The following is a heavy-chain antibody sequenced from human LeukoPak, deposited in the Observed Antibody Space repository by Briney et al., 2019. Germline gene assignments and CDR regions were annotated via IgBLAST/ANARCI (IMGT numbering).Heavy chain of an antibody. CDR3: AEPEGGYYDIRPD. D-gene: IGHD3-22*01. J-gene: IGHJ4*02. CDR1: GFTFSSYA. V-gene: IGHV3-23*01. CDR2: ISGSGGST. Sequence: GGSLRLSCAASGFTFSSYAMSWVRQAPGKGLEWVSAISGSGGSTYYADSVKGRFTISRDNSKNTLYLQVNSLRAEDTAVYYCAEPEGGYYDIRPDWGQGTLVTASS.